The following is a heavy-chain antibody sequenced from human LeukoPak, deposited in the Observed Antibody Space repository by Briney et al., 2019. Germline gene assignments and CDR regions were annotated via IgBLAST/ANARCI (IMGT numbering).Heavy chain of an antibody. CDR1: GYTFTGYY. J-gene: IGHJ3*02. Sequence: ASVKVSCKAPGYTFTGYYMHWVRQAPGQGLEWMGRINPNSGGTNYAQKFQGRVTMTRDTSISTAYMELSRLRSDDTAVYYCAREDSRDAFDIWGQGTMVTVSS. CDR3: AREDSRDAFDI. CDR2: INPNSGGT. V-gene: IGHV1-2*06. D-gene: IGHD5-18*01.